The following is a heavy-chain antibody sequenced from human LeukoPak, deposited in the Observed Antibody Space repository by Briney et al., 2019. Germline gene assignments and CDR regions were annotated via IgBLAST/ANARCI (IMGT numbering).Heavy chain of an antibody. CDR2: ISGSGGTT. Sequence: GGSLRLPCAASGFTFTTYTMSWVRQAPGKGLAWVSAISGSGGTTYYADSVKGRFTISRDNSKNMLYLQMNSLRAEDTAVYYCAKDGDSSGYYRAPSDYWGQGTLVTVSS. J-gene: IGHJ4*02. CDR1: GFTFTTYT. D-gene: IGHD3-22*01. CDR3: AKDGDSSGYYRAPSDY. V-gene: IGHV3-23*01.